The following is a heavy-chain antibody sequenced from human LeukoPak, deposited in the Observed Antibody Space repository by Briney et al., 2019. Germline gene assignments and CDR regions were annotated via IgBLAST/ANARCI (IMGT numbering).Heavy chain of an antibody. CDR1: GGTFSSYA. Sequence: GASVKVSCKASGGTFSSYAISWVRQAPGQGLEWMGWISAYNGNTNYAQKLQGRVTMTTDTSTSTAYMELRSLRSDDTAVYYCAREGSRWTMIKTDGGPWGQGTLVTVSS. CDR2: ISAYNGNT. J-gene: IGHJ5*02. D-gene: IGHD3-22*01. CDR3: AREGSRWTMIKTDGGP. V-gene: IGHV1-18*01.